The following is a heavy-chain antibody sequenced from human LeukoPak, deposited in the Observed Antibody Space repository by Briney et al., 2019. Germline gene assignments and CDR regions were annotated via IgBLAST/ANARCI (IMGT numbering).Heavy chain of an antibody. D-gene: IGHD4-17*01. J-gene: IGHJ6*02. V-gene: IGHV3-23*01. CDR3: TKGVYGTNYYYYGMDV. Sequence: LPGGSLRLSCAASGFTFSSYAMSWVRQAPGKGLEWVSAISGSGGSTYYADSVKGRFTISRDNSKNTLYLQMNSLRAEDTAVYYCTKGVYGTNYYYYGMDVWGQGTRVTVSS. CDR1: GFTFSSYA. CDR2: ISGSGGST.